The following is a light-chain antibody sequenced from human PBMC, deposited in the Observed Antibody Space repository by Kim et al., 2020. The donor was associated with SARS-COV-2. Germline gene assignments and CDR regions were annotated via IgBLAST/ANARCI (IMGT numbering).Light chain of an antibody. CDR3: QQYGSSPI. J-gene: IGKJ2*01. CDR2: GAS. CDR1: QTVSSSS. Sequence: DIVLTQSPGTLSLSPGERATLSCSASQTVSSSSLVWYQQKAGQPPRLLIYGASSRATGIPDRFSGSGSGTDFTLTISRLEPEDFAVYYCQQYGSSPIFGQGTKVDIK. V-gene: IGKV3-20*01.